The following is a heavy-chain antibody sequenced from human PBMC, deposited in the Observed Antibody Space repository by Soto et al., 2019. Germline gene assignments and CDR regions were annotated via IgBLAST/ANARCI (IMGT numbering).Heavy chain of an antibody. V-gene: IGHV4-59*01. CDR2: VFYSGSS. J-gene: IGHJ5*02. CDR1: GASITHYY. Sequence: VQLQESGPGLVKPSETVSLSCSVSGASITHYYWSWIRQPPGKGLEWGGYVFYSGSSDYNPSLKTRVTSSADTYSNQVSLKLSVVTAAETAVYYCARDRRTYGGGGMGPPKENWFDPWGQGTLVSVSS. CDR3: ARDRRTYGGGGMGPPKENWFDP. D-gene: IGHD3-16*01.